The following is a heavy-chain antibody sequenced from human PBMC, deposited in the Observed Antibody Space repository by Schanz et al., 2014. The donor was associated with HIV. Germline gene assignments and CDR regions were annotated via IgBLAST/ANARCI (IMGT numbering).Heavy chain of an antibody. CDR3: AKDGSPPWGTYRNNWFDS. V-gene: IGHV3-23*01. CDR1: GLTFSDYA. Sequence: EVQLLESGGGLVQPGRSLRLSCAASGLTFSDYAMTWVRQGAGKGLEWVSTISESGRYTYYADSVKGRFTISRDNSKNTLYLQMNSLRAEDAAVYYCAKDGSPPWGTYRNNWFDSWGLGTLVTVSS. J-gene: IGHJ5*01. D-gene: IGHD3-16*02. CDR2: ISESGRYT.